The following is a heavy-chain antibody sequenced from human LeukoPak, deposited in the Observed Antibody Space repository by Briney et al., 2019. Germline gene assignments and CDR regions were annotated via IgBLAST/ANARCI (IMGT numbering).Heavy chain of an antibody. Sequence: GASVKVSCKASGYTFTGYYMHWVRQAPGQGLEWMGWINPNSGGTNYAQKFQGRVTMTRDTSISTAYMELRRLRSDDTAVYYCARERGHYYDSRGLLPRPVWDQGTLVTVSS. D-gene: IGHD3-22*01. V-gene: IGHV1-2*02. CDR3: ARERGHYYDSRGLLPRPV. J-gene: IGHJ4*02. CDR2: INPNSGGT. CDR1: GYTFTGYY.